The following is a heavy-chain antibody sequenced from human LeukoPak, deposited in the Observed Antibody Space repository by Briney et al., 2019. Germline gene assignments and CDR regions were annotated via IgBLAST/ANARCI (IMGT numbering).Heavy chain of an antibody. V-gene: IGHV3-53*01. D-gene: IGHD3-10*01. CDR3: ARGGAILWFGELLG. CDR2: IYSGGST. Sequence: GSLILSCAASGFTVSSNYMSWVRQAPGKGLEWVSVIYSGGSTYYADSVKGRFTISRDNSKNTPYLQMNSLRAEDTAVYYCARGGAILWFGELLGWGQGTLVTVSS. J-gene: IGHJ4*02. CDR1: GFTVSSNY.